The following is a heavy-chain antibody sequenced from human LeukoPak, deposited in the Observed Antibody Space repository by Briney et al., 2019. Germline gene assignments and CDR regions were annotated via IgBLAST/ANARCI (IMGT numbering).Heavy chain of an antibody. D-gene: IGHD2-2*03. Sequence: SETLSLTCTVSGGSVSSYYWSWIRQPAGKGLEWIGRIYTSGSTNYNPSLKSRVTMSVDTSKNQFSLKLSSVTAADTAVYYCARLLRVGYCSTTTCNWFDPWGQGTLVTVSS. CDR3: ARLLRVGYCSTTTCNWFDP. J-gene: IGHJ5*02. CDR2: IYTSGST. V-gene: IGHV4-4*07. CDR1: GGSVSSYY.